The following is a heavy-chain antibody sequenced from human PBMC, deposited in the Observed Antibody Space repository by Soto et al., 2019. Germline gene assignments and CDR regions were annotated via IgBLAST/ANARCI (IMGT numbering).Heavy chain of an antibody. V-gene: IGHV1-69*06. D-gene: IGHD2-21*01. CDR2: IIPIIDTT. J-gene: IGHJ3*01. CDR1: GGNFNNYA. Sequence: QVQLVQSGAEVKKPGSSVKVSCKASGGNFNNYAISWVRQAPAQGLQWMGGIIPIIDTTHYAQKLQGRVKISADRGRTTVYIELTGLKSDDSATYCWEREPRDRDAFRLGGKGTVVTVSS. CDR3: EREPRDRDAFRL.